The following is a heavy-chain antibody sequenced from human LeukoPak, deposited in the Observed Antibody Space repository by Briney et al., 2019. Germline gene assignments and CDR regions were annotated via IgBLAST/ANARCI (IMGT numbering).Heavy chain of an antibody. CDR1: GGSXXSYY. J-gene: IGHJ6*02. Sequence: LSLTXXXXGGSXXSYYXNWIRQSPGKGLEWIGYIYYSGSINYNPSLKSRVTISVDTSKNQLSLKLSSVTAADTAVYYCARQPTLIEGNYAMDVWGQGTTVTVSS. D-gene: IGHD3-22*01. V-gene: IGHV4-59*01. CDR2: IYYSGSI. CDR3: ARQPTLIEGNYAMDV.